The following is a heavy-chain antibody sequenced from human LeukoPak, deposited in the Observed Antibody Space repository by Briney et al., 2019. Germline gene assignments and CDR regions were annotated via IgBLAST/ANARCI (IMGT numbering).Heavy chain of an antibody. CDR1: GFTFSNYW. V-gene: IGHV3-7*05. J-gene: IGHJ4*02. D-gene: IGHD1-26*01. CDR2: IKQDGSEK. CDR3: ARNFATDY. Sequence: PGGSLRLSCAASGFTFSNYWMSWVRQAPGEGLKWVANIKQDGSEKYYVDSVKGRFTISRDNAKNSLYLQMNSLRAEDTAVYYCARNFATDYWGQGTLVTVSS.